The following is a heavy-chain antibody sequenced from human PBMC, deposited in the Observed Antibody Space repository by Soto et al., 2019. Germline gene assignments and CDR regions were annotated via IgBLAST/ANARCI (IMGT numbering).Heavy chain of an antibody. CDR1: GYTFTSYG. J-gene: IGHJ5*02. CDR3: ARNNGYCSGGSCYSMFEAGFNWFDP. V-gene: IGHV1-18*01. Sequence: QVQLVQSGAEVKKPGASVKVSCKASGYTFTSYGISWVRQAPGQGLEWMGWISAYHGNTNYAQKLQGRVTMTTDTSTSTAYMELRSLRSDDTAVYYCARNNGYCSGGSCYSMFEAGFNWFDPWGQGTLVTVSS. D-gene: IGHD2-15*01. CDR2: ISAYHGNT.